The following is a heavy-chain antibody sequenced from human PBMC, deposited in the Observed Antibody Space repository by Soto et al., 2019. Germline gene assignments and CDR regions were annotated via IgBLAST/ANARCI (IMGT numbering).Heavy chain of an antibody. CDR2: INTGRGNT. CDR1: GYTFTRYT. J-gene: IGHJ4*02. D-gene: IGHD3-22*01. Sequence: QVQLVQSGAEVKKPGASVKISCKTSGYTFTRYTIPWVRQAPGKRLEWMGWINTGRGNTKYSEKLQGRVTITADTSASPAYMELSSLTSADSALSYCSRDAYSTGYDSDYWGQGTLVTVSS. V-gene: IGHV1-3*04. CDR3: SRDAYSTGYDSDY.